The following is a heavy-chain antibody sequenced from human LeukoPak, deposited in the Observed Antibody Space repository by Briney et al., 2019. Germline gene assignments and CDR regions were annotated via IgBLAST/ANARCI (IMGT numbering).Heavy chain of an antibody. V-gene: IGHV4-39*01. CDR2: IYYSGRT. CDR3: ARQGRDGYKVYYMDV. Sequence: TSETLSLTCTVSGGSISSSSYYWGWIRQPPGKGLEWIGSIYYSGRTYYNPSLKSRVTISVDTSKHQFSLKLSSVPAVDTAVYYCARQGRDGYKVYYMDVWGKGTTVTVSS. CDR1: GGSISSSSYY. J-gene: IGHJ6*03. D-gene: IGHD5-24*01.